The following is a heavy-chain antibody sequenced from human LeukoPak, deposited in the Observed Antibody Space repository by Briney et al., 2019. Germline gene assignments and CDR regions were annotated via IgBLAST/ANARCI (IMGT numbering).Heavy chain of an antibody. J-gene: IGHJ4*02. D-gene: IGHD3-10*01. V-gene: IGHV1-3*01. CDR1: GYTFVGHG. CDR2: INVGNGNT. CDR3: ARADGPGTWTINY. Sequence: ASVKVSCKASGYTFVGHGVHWVRQAPGQRLEWMGMINVGNGNTQYSQNFQGRVTFSRDISANTIYMDLSSLRIEDTAIYYCARADGPGTWTINYWGRGTLVTVSS.